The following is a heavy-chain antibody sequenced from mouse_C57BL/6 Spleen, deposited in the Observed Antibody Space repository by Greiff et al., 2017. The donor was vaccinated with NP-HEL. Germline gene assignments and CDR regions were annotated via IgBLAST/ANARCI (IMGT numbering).Heavy chain of an antibody. CDR3: ALDSSGYVGYYAMDY. CDR2: INPNNGGT. CDR1: GYTFTDYN. V-gene: IGHV1-18*01. D-gene: IGHD3-2*02. J-gene: IGHJ4*01. Sequence: VQLKQSGPELVKPGASVKIPCKASGYTFTDYNMDWVKQSHGKSLEWIGDINPNNGGTIYNQKFKGKATLTVDKSSSTAYMELRSLTSEDTAVYYCALDSSGYVGYYAMDYWGQGTSVTVSS.